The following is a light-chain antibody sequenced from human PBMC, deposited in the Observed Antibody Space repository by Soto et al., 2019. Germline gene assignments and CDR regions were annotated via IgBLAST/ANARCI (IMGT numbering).Light chain of an antibody. V-gene: IGKV1-5*01. J-gene: IGKJ1*01. Sequence: DIQMTQSPPTLSASVGDRVTITCRASQSISSWLAWYQQKPGKAPKLLIYDASSLESGVPSRFSGSGSGTEFTLTISSLQPDDFATYYCHQYNSYSPTFGQGTKVEIK. CDR2: DAS. CDR1: QSISSW. CDR3: HQYNSYSPT.